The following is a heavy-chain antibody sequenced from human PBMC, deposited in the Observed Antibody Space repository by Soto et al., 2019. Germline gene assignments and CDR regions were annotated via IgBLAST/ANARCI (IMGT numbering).Heavy chain of an antibody. V-gene: IGHV1-18*04. CDR2: ISAYNGNT. CDR3: AKNGQPPYYYYGLDV. CDR1: GYTFTGYY. Sequence: ASVKVSCKASGYTFTGYYMHWVRQAPGQGLEWMGWISAYNGNTNYAQKLQGRVTMTTDTSTSTAYMELRSLTSDDTAIYYCAKNGQPPYYYYGLDVWGQGTTVTVSS. J-gene: IGHJ6*02. D-gene: IGHD2-8*01.